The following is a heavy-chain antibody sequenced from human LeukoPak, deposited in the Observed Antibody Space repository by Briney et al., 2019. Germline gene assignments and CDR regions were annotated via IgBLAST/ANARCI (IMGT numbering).Heavy chain of an antibody. J-gene: IGHJ6*02. CDR2: FDPEDGET. CDR1: GYTFTSYY. V-gene: IGHV1-24*01. CDR3: ATGWNGMDV. D-gene: IGHD5-24*01. Sequence: ASVKVSCKASGYTFTSYYMHWVRQAPGKGLEWMGGFDPEDGETIYAQKFQGRVTMTEDTSTDTAYMELSSLRSEDTAVYYCATGWNGMDVWGQGTTVTVS.